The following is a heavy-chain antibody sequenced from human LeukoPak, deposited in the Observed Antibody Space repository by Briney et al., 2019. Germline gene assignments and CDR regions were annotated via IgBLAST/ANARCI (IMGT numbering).Heavy chain of an antibody. CDR2: IIPILGIA. CDR1: GGTFSSYT. J-gene: IGHJ6*02. V-gene: IGHV1-69*02. Sequence: ASVKVSCKASGGTFSSYTISWVRQAPGQGLEWMGRIIPILGIANYAQKFQGRVTITADKSMSTAYMELSSLRSEDTAVYYCAREPHNWNYDYYGMDVWGQGTTVTVSS. CDR3: AREPHNWNYDYYGMDV. D-gene: IGHD1-20*01.